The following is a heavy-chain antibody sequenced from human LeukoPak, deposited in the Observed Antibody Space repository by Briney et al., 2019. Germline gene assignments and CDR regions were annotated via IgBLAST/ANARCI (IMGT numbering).Heavy chain of an antibody. CDR3: ARGGIVGATKGFDY. D-gene: IGHD1-26*01. CDR1: GGSFSGYY. V-gene: IGHV4-34*01. CDR2: INHSGST. Sequence: KPSETLSLTCAVYGGSFSGYYWSWIRQPPGKGLEWIGEINHSGSTNYNPSLKSRVTISVDTSKNQFSLKLSSVTAADTAVYYCARGGIVGATKGFDYWGQGTLVTVSS. J-gene: IGHJ4*02.